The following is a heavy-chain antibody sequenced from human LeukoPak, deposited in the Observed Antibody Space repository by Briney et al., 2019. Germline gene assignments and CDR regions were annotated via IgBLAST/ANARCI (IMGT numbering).Heavy chain of an antibody. CDR1: EFTFSSYS. V-gene: IGHV3-48*01. Sequence: GGSLRLSCAASEFTFSSYSMNWVRQAPGKGLEWVSYITNSGNSKSYADSVKGRFTISRDNTKNSLYLQMNGLRAEDTAVYYCVRGSSGYYYGLDCWGQGTLVTVSS. CDR2: ITNSGNSK. D-gene: IGHD3-22*01. J-gene: IGHJ4*02. CDR3: VRGSSGYYYGLDC.